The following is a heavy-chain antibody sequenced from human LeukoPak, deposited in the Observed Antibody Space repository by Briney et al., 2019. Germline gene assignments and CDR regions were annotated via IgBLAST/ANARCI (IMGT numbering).Heavy chain of an antibody. V-gene: IGHV3-7*01. CDR2: IKEDGSEK. D-gene: IGHD3-16*01. CDR1: GFTFSNYW. Sequence: PGGSLRLSCAASGFTFSNYWMTWVRQAPGKGLEWVANIKEDGSEKYYVDSVKGRFTISRDNGKKSLYLQMNSLRAEDTAVYYCARRFGAARDDYMDVWGKGTTVTVSS. CDR3: ARRFGAARDDYMDV. J-gene: IGHJ6*03.